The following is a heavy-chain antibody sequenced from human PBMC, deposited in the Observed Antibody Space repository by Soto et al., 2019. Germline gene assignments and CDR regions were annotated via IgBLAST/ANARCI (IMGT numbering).Heavy chain of an antibody. CDR2: ILYDGSKK. CDR3: AKDRGALRWSEEHYYFDY. D-gene: IGHD4-17*01. V-gene: IGHV3-30*18. J-gene: IGHJ4*02. CDR1: GFTFSSYG. Sequence: GGSLRLSCAASGFTFSSYGMHWVRQAPGKGLEWVAVILYDGSKKYYADSMKGRFTISRDNSKNTLYLQMNSLRAEDTAVYYCAKDRGALRWSEEHYYFDYWGQGALVTVS.